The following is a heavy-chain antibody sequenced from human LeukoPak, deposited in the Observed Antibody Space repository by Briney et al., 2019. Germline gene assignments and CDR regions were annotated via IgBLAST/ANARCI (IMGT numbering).Heavy chain of an antibody. Sequence: ASVKVSCKASGYTFTGYYMHWVRQAPGQGLEWMGWINPNSGGTNYAQKFQGRVTITRDTSASTAYMELSSLRSEDMAVYYCARDLYYYDSSGPGGWFDPWGQGTLVTVSS. J-gene: IGHJ5*02. CDR2: INPNSGGT. CDR1: GYTFTGYY. CDR3: ARDLYYYDSSGPGGWFDP. D-gene: IGHD3-22*01. V-gene: IGHV1-2*02.